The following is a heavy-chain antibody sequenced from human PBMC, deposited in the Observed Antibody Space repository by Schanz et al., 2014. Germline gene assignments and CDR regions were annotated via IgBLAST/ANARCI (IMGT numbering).Heavy chain of an antibody. J-gene: IGHJ6*02. CDR2: ISPYNGNT. CDR3: ARAKRFGDMDV. CDR1: GYTFTSYG. V-gene: IGHV1-18*01. D-gene: IGHD3-10*01. Sequence: QVDLIQTGAEVGKPGASVKVSCKASGYTFTSYGISWVRQAPGQGLEWMGWISPYNGNTNYAQKLQGRVTMTADTSTSTAYMELRNLRSDDTAVYYCARAKRFGDMDVWGQGTTVTVSS.